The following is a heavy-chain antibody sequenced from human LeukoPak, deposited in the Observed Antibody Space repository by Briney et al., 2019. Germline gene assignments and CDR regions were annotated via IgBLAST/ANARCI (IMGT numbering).Heavy chain of an antibody. CDR3: ARAQNYHDRSGYSDDTFDV. CDR2: VNPYSGSI. Sequence: GASVKVSCKASGYTFTHNYIHWVRQPPAQGLEGMGRVNPYSGSINFAQKFQGRVTMTRDTSINTAFVELRRLRSDDTATYYCARAQNYHDRSGYSDDTFDVWGHGTMITVSS. CDR1: GYTFTHNY. J-gene: IGHJ3*01. V-gene: IGHV1-2*06. D-gene: IGHD3-22*01.